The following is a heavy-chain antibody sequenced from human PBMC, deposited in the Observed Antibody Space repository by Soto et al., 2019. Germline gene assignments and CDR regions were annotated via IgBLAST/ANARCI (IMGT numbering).Heavy chain of an antibody. D-gene: IGHD6-13*01. CDR2: IRSKANSYAT. V-gene: IGHV3-73*01. J-gene: IGHJ6*04. Sequence: EVQLVESGGGLVQPGGSLKLSCAASGFTFSGSAMHWVRQASGKGLEWVGRIRSKANSYATAYAAPVKGRFTISRADSKNTAYLQMNSLKTEDTAVYYCTSGYSSSWPLMDVWGKGTTVTVSS. CDR1: GFTFSGSA. CDR3: TSGYSSSWPLMDV.